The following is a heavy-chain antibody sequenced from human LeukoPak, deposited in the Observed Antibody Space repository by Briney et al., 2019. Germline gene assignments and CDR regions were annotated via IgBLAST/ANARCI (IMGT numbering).Heavy chain of an antibody. Sequence: GGSLRLSCAASGFTFDDYGMSWVRQAPGKGLEWVSGINWNGGSTGYADSVKGRFTISRDNSKDTLYLQMNSLRAEDTAVYYCARGLWFGIEGFDYWGQGTLVTVSS. D-gene: IGHD3-10*01. CDR1: GFTFDDYG. V-gene: IGHV3-20*04. J-gene: IGHJ4*02. CDR2: INWNGGST. CDR3: ARGLWFGIEGFDY.